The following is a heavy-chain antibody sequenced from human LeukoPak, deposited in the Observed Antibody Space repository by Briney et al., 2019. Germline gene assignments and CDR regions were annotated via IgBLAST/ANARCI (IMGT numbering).Heavy chain of an antibody. CDR3: ARDWKTNSFDY. CDR2: IVGSGGST. Sequence: PGGSLRLSCAASGFTFSNYGMSWVRQAPGKGLEWVSTIVGSGGSTYYADSVQGRFTISRDNSKNTVFLQMNSLRAEDTAIYHCARDWKTNSFDYWGQGTLVTVSS. V-gene: IGHV3-23*01. CDR1: GFTFSNYG. D-gene: IGHD1-1*01. J-gene: IGHJ4*02.